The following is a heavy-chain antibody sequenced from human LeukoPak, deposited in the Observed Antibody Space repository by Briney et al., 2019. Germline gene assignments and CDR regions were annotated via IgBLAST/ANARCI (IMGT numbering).Heavy chain of an antibody. J-gene: IGHJ4*02. Sequence: GGSLRLACTASGFTFSNFAMNWVRQTPGKGLEWVSVISGSGSTYYADSVRGRFTVSRDNSKHTMSLQMNTLRAEDTAVYYCARGITAFGVPGATYYFDYWGQGTLVTVSS. V-gene: IGHV3-23*01. D-gene: IGHD3-3*01. CDR3: ARGITAFGVPGATYYFDY. CDR1: GFTFSNFA. CDR2: ISGSGST.